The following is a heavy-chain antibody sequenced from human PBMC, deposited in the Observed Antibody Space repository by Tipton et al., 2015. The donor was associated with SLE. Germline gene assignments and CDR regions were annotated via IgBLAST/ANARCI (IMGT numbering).Heavy chain of an antibody. CDR3: ARDRWFGELSD. CDR2: VSSGGDFI. CDR1: GFAFNKYA. J-gene: IGHJ4*02. D-gene: IGHD3-10*01. V-gene: IGHV3-21*01. Sequence: GSLRLSCAASGFAFNKYAMSWVRQAPGKGLEWISSVSSGGDFIYYADSVKGRFTISRDNAKNSVFLQMNSLRAEDSAVYYCARDRWFGELSDWGQGTLVTVSS.